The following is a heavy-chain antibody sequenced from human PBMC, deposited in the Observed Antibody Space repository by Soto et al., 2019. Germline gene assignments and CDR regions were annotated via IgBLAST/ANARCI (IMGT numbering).Heavy chain of an antibody. J-gene: IGHJ6*02. CDR3: ARDPWATRYYYYGMDV. D-gene: IGHD5-12*01. CDR2: IIPIFGTA. CDR1: GGTFSSYA. V-gene: IGHV1-69*06. Sequence: SVKVSCKASGGTFSSYAISWVRQAPGQGLEWMGGIIPIFGTANYAQKFRGRVTITADKSTSTAYMELSSLRSEDTAVYYCARDPWATRYYYYGMDVWGQGTTVTVSS.